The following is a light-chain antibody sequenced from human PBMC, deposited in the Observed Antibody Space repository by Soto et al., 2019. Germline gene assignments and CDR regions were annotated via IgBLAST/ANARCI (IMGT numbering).Light chain of an antibody. CDR1: QTIDSW. CDR3: QQYNRRIT. Sequence: DIQMTQSPSILSASVGDSVTITCRASQTIDSWVAWYQQKPGKAPKLLVYYATSLESGVSSRFSGSGYGTDFTLSINNLQPDDFATYYCQQYNRRITFGQGTRLEI. CDR2: YAT. V-gene: IGKV1-5*01. J-gene: IGKJ5*01.